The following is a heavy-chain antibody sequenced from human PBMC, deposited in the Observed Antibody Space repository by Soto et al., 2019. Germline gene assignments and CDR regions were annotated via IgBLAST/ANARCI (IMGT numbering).Heavy chain of an antibody. J-gene: IGHJ4*02. V-gene: IGHV2-5*01. CDR3: TLRHDSRTGTIY. CDR2: AYE. D-gene: IGHD3-16*01. Sequence: SGPTLVNPTQTLTLTCTVSGFSLITSGMTLGWIRQLRGKPPEWLPLAYEYSPSLQSRLTFTKHPSKNHVVLTMTNVDPGDTATDYCTLRHDSRTGTIYWGQGIQVTVSS. CDR1: GFSLITSGMT.